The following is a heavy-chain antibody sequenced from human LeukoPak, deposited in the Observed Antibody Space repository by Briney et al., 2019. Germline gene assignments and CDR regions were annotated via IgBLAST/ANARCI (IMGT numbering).Heavy chain of an antibody. CDR1: GGTFSSYA. Sequence: ASVKVSCKASGGTFSSYAISWVRQAPGQGLEWMGGTIPIFGTANYAQKFQGRVTITTDESTSTAYMELSSLRSEDTAVYYCASSADSSGYYDYWGQGTLVTVSS. J-gene: IGHJ4*02. D-gene: IGHD3-22*01. CDR3: ASSADSSGYYDY. V-gene: IGHV1-69*05. CDR2: TIPIFGTA.